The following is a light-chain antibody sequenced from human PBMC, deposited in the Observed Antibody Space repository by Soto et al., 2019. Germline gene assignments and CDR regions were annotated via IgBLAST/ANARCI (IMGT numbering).Light chain of an antibody. Sequence: DILLTQSPATLSLSPGERATLSCRASQSVSSYLAWYQQKPGRAPRLLIFDASNRAAGTPARFSGSGSGTDFTLTISSLEPGDFAVYYCQQRSNWPATCGGGTKVDIK. CDR1: QSVSSY. CDR2: DAS. V-gene: IGKV3-11*01. J-gene: IGKJ4*01. CDR3: QQRSNWPAT.